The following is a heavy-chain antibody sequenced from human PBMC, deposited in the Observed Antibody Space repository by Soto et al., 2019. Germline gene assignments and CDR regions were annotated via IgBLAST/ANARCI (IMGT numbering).Heavy chain of an antibody. D-gene: IGHD3-16*01. CDR1: GGFIDFYY. CDR3: ATLYGGPRAFDI. Sequence: SETLSLTFTVSGGFIDFYYWSWIRQDPGKGLEWIGSIYHSGSDYYNPSLKSRVSISVDTSKNHFSLKLSSVTARDTALYYCATLYGGPRAFDIWGQGTMVTVSS. J-gene: IGHJ3*02. V-gene: IGHV4-59*05. CDR2: IYHSGSD.